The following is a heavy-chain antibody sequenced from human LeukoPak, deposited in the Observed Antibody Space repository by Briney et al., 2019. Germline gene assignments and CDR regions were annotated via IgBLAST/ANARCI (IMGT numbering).Heavy chain of an antibody. J-gene: IGHJ5*02. CDR2: VYDNGNT. CDR1: GGSITSYY. CDR3: ARVFRGVVTSNWFDP. Sequence: SETLSLTCTVSGGSITSYYWTWIRQPPGKGLEWIGFVYDNGNTNYNSSLQSRVTMSVDTSTNQLSLKMSSVTAADTAIYYCARVFRGVVTSNWFDPWGQGTLVTVSS. V-gene: IGHV4-59*01. D-gene: IGHD2-21*02.